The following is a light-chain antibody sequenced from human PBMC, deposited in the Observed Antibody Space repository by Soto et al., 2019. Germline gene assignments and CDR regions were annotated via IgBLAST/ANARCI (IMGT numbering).Light chain of an antibody. Sequence: QSALPLPASVSGSPGQSITISCTGTSSDVGSYNLVSWYQQHPGKAPKLMIYEVSKRPSGVSNRFSGSKSGNTASLTISGLQAEDEADYYCCSYAGSSTWVFGGGTKLTVL. CDR3: CSYAGSSTWV. CDR2: EVS. V-gene: IGLV2-23*02. CDR1: SSDVGSYNL. J-gene: IGLJ3*02.